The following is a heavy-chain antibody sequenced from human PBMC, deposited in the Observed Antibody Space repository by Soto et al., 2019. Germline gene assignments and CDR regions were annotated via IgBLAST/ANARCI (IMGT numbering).Heavy chain of an antibody. D-gene: IGHD3-3*01. CDR1: GFTFSSYG. CDR2: IWYDGSNK. V-gene: IGHV3-33*01. CDR3: ARGPTDDYDFWSGPLFAFDY. J-gene: IGHJ4*02. Sequence: QVQLVESGGGVVQPGRSLRLSCAASGFTFSSYGMHWVRQAPGKGLEWVAVIWYDGSNKYYADSVKGRFTISRDNSKNTLYLQMNSLRAEETAVYYCARGPTDDYDFWSGPLFAFDYWGQGTLVTVSS.